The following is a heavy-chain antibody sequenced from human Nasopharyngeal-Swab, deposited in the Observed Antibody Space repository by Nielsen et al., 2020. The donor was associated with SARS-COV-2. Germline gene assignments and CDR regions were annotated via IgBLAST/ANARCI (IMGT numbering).Heavy chain of an antibody. CDR2: FDPRDGQT. D-gene: IGHD2-15*01. J-gene: IGHJ6*02. V-gene: IGHV1-24*01. Sequence: ASVKVSCKVSGDTRTELSIHWVRQAPGKGLEWMGGFDPRDGQTVYAQKFQGRVTMTEDTSTDTAYMELSGLTSDDTAVYYCATDRRWNYYYGMEVWGQGTTVTVSS. CDR1: GDTRTELS. CDR3: ATDRRWNYYYGMEV.